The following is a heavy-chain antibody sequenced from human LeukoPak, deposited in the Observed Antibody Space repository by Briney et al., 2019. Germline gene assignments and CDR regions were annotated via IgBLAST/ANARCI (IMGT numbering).Heavy chain of an antibody. CDR1: GFTFNTYS. V-gene: IGHV3-21*01. J-gene: IGHJ5*02. CDR2: ISSSKYI. Sequence: PGGSLRLSCAASGFTFNTYSMNWVRQAPGKGLEWVSSISSSKYIYYADSVKGRFTISRDNAKSSLYLQMNSLRAEDTAVYYCARDREYTDYLHNWFDPWGQGTLVTVSS. CDR3: ARDREYTDYLHNWFDP. D-gene: IGHD4-11*01.